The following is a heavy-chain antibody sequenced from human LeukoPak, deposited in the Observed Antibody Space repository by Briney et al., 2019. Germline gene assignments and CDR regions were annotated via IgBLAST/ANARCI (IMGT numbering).Heavy chain of an antibody. CDR2: IIPIFGTA. CDR1: GGTFSSYA. Sequence: ASVKVSCKASGGTFSSYAISWVRQAPGQGLEWMGGIIPIFGTANYAQKFQGRVTITADESTSTAYMELSSLRSEDTAVYYCAREYSSGWYEEGAFDIWGQGTMVTVSS. CDR3: AREYSSGWYEEGAFDI. D-gene: IGHD6-19*01. V-gene: IGHV1-69*13. J-gene: IGHJ3*02.